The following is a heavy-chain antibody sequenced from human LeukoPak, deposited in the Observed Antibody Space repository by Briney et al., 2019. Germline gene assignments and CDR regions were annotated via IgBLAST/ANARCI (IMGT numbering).Heavy chain of an antibody. J-gene: IGHJ6*03. CDR2: IYYSGST. V-gene: IGHV4-39*01. CDR1: GGSISSSSYY. CDR3: ARVGYCTSTSCYNNYHYYYYMDV. Sequence: PSETLSLTCTVSGGSISSSSYYWAWIRQPPGKGLEWIGSIYYSGSTYYNPSLKSRVTISVDTSKDQFSLKLSSVTAAGTAVYYCARVGYCTSTSCYNNYHYYYYMDVWGKGTTVTVSS. D-gene: IGHD2-2*01.